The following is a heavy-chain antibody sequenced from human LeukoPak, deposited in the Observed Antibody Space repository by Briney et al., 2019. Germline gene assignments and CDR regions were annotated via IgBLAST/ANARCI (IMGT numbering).Heavy chain of an antibody. Sequence: SETLCLTCTVSGGSISSYYWSWIRQPAGKELEGIGRIYINENTNYNPSLKSRVTMSVDTSKNQFSLKLHSVTAAHTAVYYCARGAYSGSYGRYYYYYMDVWGKGTTVTVSS. CDR2: IYINENT. CDR1: GGSISSYY. D-gene: IGHD1-26*01. J-gene: IGHJ6*03. CDR3: ARGAYSGSYGRYYYYYMDV. V-gene: IGHV4-4*07.